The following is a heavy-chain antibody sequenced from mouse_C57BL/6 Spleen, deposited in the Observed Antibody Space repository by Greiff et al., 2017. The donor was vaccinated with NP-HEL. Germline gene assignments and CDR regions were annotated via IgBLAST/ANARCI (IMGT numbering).Heavy chain of an antibody. CDR2: ISSGGSYT. J-gene: IGHJ2*01. CDR1: GFTFSSYG. CDR3: ARGITTVVAPGYYFDS. V-gene: IGHV5-6*01. D-gene: IGHD1-1*01. Sequence: EVQRVESGGDLVKPGGSLKLSCAASGFTFSSYGMSWVRQTPDKRLEWVATISSGGSYTYYPDSVKGRFTISRDNAKNTLYLQMSSLKSEDTAMYYCARGITTVVAPGYYFDSWGQGTTLTVSS.